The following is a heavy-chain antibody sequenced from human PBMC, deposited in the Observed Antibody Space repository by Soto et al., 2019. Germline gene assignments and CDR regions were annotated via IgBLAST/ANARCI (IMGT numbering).Heavy chain of an antibody. V-gene: IGHV3-23*01. CDR3: AKANYPGIGASRYYFDY. D-gene: IGHD3-10*01. CDR2: ISGSGGST. CDR1: GFTFSSYV. Sequence: EVQLLESGGGLVQPGGSLRLSCAASGFTFSSYVMSWVRQAPGKGLEWVSAISGSGGSTYYADSVKGRFTISRDNSKNTLYLQMNSLRAEDTAVYYCAKANYPGIGASRYYFDYWGQGTLVTVSS. J-gene: IGHJ4*02.